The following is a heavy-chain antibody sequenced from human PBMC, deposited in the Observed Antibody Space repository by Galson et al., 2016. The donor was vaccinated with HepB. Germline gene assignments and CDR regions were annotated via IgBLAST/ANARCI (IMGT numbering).Heavy chain of an antibody. CDR2: ISALNGNT. D-gene: IGHD6-13*01. CDR3: ARDRAGYRYLGN. J-gene: IGHJ2*01. Sequence: SVKVSCKASGYTFNIYGISWVRQAPGQGLEWMGWISALNGNTHYAEKFQGRVTMTTDASMSTAYMELRRLRDDDTAVYYCARDRAGYRYLGNWGRGTLVTVSS. V-gene: IGHV1-18*01. CDR1: GYTFNIYG.